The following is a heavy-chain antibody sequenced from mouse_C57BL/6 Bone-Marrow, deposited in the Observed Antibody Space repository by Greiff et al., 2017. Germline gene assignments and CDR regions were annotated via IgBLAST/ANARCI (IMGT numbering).Heavy chain of an antibody. Sequence: EVKVVESGGGLVKPGGSLKLSCAASGFTFSSYAMSWVRQTPEKRLEWVATISDGGSYTYYPDNVKGRFTISRDNAKNNLYLQMSHLKSEDTAMYYCARDILRYWGQGTLGTVSA. V-gene: IGHV5-4*01. CDR3: ARDILRY. CDR2: ISDGGSYT. CDR1: GFTFSSYA. D-gene: IGHD1-1*01. J-gene: IGHJ3*01.